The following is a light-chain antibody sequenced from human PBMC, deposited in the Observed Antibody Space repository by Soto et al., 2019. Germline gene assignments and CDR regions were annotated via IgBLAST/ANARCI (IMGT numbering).Light chain of an antibody. CDR2: DNN. J-gene: IGLJ2*01. CDR1: SSNIGNNY. CDR3: GTWDSSPLVV. V-gene: IGLV1-51*01. Sequence: QSVLTQPPSVSAAPGQKVTISCSGSSSNIGNNYVSWYQQLPGTAPKLLIYDNNKRPSGIPDRFSGSKSGTSATLGITGLQTGDEADYYCGTWDSSPLVVFGGGTKLTVL.